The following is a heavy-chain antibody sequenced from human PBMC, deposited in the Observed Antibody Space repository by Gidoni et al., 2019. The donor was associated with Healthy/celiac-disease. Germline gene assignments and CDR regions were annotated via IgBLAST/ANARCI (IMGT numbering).Heavy chain of an antibody. CDR1: GFTFTSSA. Sequence: QMQLVQSGPEVKNPGTSVKVSCKASGFTFTSSAVQGVRQARGQRLEWIGWSVVGSGNTNYAQKFQQRVTITRDMSTSTAYMELSSLRSEDTAVYYCAAILIYYDSSGYYDYPGYWGQGTLVTVSS. D-gene: IGHD3-22*01. CDR2: SVVGSGNT. CDR3: AAILIYYDSSGYYDYPGY. V-gene: IGHV1-58*01. J-gene: IGHJ4*02.